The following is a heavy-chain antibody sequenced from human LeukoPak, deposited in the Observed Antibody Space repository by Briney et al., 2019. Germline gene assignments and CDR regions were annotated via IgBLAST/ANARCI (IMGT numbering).Heavy chain of an antibody. Sequence: PSETLSLTCGVYDGSFSSYYWSWIRQPPGKGLEWIGRISSSGSTNYNPSLKSRVTISVDTSKNQFSLKLSSVTAADTAVYFCARGPYSYDSSGAFDIWGQGTMVTVSS. V-gene: IGHV4-4*08. CDR2: ISSSGST. CDR3: ARGPYSYDSSGAFDI. J-gene: IGHJ3*02. CDR1: DGSFSSYY. D-gene: IGHD3-22*01.